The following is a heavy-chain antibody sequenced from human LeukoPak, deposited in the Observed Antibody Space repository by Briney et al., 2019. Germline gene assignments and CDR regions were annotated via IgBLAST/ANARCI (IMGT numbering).Heavy chain of an antibody. V-gene: IGHV1-69*13. CDR1: GGTFSSYA. D-gene: IGHD3-16*01. CDR3: ARVGRGGMDV. CDR2: IIPIFGTA. Sequence: ASVKVSCKASGGTFSSYAISWVRQAPGQGLEWMGGIIPIFGTANYAQKFQGRVTITADESTSTAYMELSSLRSEDTAVYYCARVGRGGMDVWGQGTTVTVSS. J-gene: IGHJ6*02.